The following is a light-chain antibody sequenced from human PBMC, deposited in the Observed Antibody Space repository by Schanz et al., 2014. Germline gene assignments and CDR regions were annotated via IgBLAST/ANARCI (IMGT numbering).Light chain of an antibody. Sequence: QSALTQPRSVSGSPGQSVTISCTGTSSDVGGYDYVSWYQQHPGKAPKLMIYDVSIRPSGVSNRFSGSKSGNTASLTISGLQAEDEADYYCSSYTSSSTRVFGGGTKLTVL. CDR1: SSDVGGYDY. CDR2: DVS. CDR3: SSYTSSSTRV. J-gene: IGLJ3*02. V-gene: IGLV2-14*01.